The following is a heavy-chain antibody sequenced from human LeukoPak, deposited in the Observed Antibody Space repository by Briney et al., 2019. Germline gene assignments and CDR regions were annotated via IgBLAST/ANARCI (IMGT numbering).Heavy chain of an antibody. CDR3: AREGSSRDGYNYYYYYMDV. CDR2: IYYSGST. Sequence: SETLSLTCTVSGYSISSGYYWGWIRQPPGKGLEWIGSIYYSGSTNYNPSLKSRVTISVDTSKNQFSLKLSSVTAADTAVYYCAREGSSRDGYNYYYYYMDVWGKGTTVTVSS. CDR1: GYSISSGYY. J-gene: IGHJ6*03. D-gene: IGHD5-24*01. V-gene: IGHV4-38-2*02.